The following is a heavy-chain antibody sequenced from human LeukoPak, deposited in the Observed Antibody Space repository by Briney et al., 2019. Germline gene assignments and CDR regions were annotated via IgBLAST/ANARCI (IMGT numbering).Heavy chain of an antibody. CDR1: GYTFTGYY. Sequence: ASVKVSCKPSGYTFTGYYMHWVRQAPGQGLEWMGWINPNSGGTNYAQKFQGRVTMTRDTYISTAYMELSRLRSDDTAGYCCARDARYSGSYFNWFDPWGQGTLVTVSS. V-gene: IGHV1-2*02. CDR2: INPNSGGT. D-gene: IGHD1-26*01. J-gene: IGHJ5*02. CDR3: ARDARYSGSYFNWFDP.